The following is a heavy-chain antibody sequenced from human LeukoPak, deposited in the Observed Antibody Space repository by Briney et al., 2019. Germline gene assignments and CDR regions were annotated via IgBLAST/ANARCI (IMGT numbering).Heavy chain of an antibody. CDR1: GIPFSVSG. CDR2: IQYDGFHK. J-gene: IGHJ3*01. D-gene: IGHD6-13*01. Sequence: PGGSLRPSCVASGIPFSVSGMHWVRQDPGKGLEWVTFIQYDGFHKYYAKSVEGRFTISRDNSRNTVYLQMNSLRGGDTGIYYCVREGSPRQIGAFDVWGQGTMVTVSS. CDR3: VREGSPRQIGAFDV. V-gene: IGHV3-30*02.